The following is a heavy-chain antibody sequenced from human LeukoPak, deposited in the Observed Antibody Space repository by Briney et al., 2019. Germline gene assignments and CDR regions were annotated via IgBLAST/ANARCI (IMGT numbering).Heavy chain of an antibody. D-gene: IGHD5-12*01. Sequence: GGSLRLSCAASGFTFSSYGMHWVRQAPGKGLEWVAFIRYDGSNKYYADSVKGRFTISRDNSKNTLYLQMNSLRAEDTAVYYCAKRGGYDGQYYYYYMDVWGKGTTVTISS. CDR1: GFTFSSYG. CDR2: IRYDGSNK. V-gene: IGHV3-30*02. CDR3: AKRGGYDGQYYYYYMDV. J-gene: IGHJ6*03.